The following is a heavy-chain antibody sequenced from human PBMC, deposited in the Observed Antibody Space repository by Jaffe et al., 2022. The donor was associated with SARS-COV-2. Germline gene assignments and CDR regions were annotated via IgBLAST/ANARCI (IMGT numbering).Heavy chain of an antibody. CDR3: ARPSGISAPGTIPGSFDI. Sequence: QLQLQESGPGLVNPSETLSLTCTVSGDSITSSRYYWGWIRQPPGKGLEWIGTIYYSGSTYYNPSLKSRVTISVDTSKNQFSLKLNSVTAADTAVYYCARPSGISAPGTIPGSFDIWGQGTMVTVSS. CDR2: IYYSGST. J-gene: IGHJ3*02. CDR1: GDSITSSRYY. V-gene: IGHV4-39*01. D-gene: IGHD6-13*01.